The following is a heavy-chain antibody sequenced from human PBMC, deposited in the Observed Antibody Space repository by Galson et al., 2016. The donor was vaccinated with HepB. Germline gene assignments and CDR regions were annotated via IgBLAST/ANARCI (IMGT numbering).Heavy chain of an antibody. CDR2: INGGGDTT. CDR3: ARHNLGAAFVQF. J-gene: IGHJ4*02. V-gene: IGHV3-23*01. Sequence: SLRLSCAGSGFIFSDQATSWVRQAPGKGLEWVSAINGGGDTTFYADSVKGRFIVSRDSSEDTLYLQMNRLRAEDTALYYCARHNLGAAFVQFWGPGTLVTVSS. D-gene: IGHD1-26*01. CDR1: GFIFSDQA.